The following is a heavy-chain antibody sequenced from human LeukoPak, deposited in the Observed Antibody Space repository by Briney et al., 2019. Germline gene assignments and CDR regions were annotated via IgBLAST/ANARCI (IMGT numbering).Heavy chain of an antibody. J-gene: IGHJ3*01. CDR3: AVAKKIDSSGYYFG. CDR2: INPESGDT. CDR1: GFTFTDHY. Sequence: ASVKVSCKASGFTFTDHYVHWVRQTPGQGLEWMGWINPESGDTNYAQKFQGRVTMTRDTSISTAYMELSRLRSDDTAVYYCAVAKKIDSSGYYFGWGQGTMVTVSS. D-gene: IGHD3-22*01. V-gene: IGHV1-2*02.